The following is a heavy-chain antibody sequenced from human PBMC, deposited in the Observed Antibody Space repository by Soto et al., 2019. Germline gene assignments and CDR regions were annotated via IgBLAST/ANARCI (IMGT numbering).Heavy chain of an antibody. V-gene: IGHV4-39*01. CDR3: ARQTLLVPFYGIDP. D-gene: IGHD2-2*01. CDR2: IYYSGST. J-gene: IGHJ6*02. CDR1: GGSISSSSYY. Sequence: SETLSLTCTVSGGSISSSSYYWGWIRQPPGKGLEWIGNIYYSGSTYYNPSLKSRVTISVDTSKNQFSLKLSSVTAADTAVYYCARQTLLVPFYGIDPWGQGTPVTVSS.